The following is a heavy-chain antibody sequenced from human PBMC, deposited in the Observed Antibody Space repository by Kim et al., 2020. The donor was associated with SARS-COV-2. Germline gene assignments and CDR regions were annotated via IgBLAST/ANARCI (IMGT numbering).Heavy chain of an antibody. CDR2: IYLDDGAA. CDR1: GDTFINYY. V-gene: IGHV1-46*01. J-gene: IGHJ4*02. Sequence: ASVKVSCKASGDTFINYYIHWVRQAPGQGLEWMGTIYLDDGAARFAQEFRDRVTLTRETSTSTVYMELSSLRSEDTAIYYCGGERAGSHFPGDIWGQGSLVTVSS. D-gene: IGHD1-26*01. CDR3: GGERAGSHFPGDI.